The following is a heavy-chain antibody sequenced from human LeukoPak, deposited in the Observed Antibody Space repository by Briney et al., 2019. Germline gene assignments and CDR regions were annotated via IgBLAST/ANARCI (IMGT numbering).Heavy chain of an antibody. J-gene: IGHJ6*02. CDR3: ARGGYYYYYGMDV. Sequence: SVKVSCKASGGTFSSYAISWVRQAPGQGLEWMGRIIPILGIANYAQKFQGRVTITADKSTSTAYMELSSLRSEDTAVYYSARGGYYYYYGMDVWGQGTTVTVSS. CDR2: IIPILGIA. V-gene: IGHV1-69*04. CDR1: GGTFSSYA.